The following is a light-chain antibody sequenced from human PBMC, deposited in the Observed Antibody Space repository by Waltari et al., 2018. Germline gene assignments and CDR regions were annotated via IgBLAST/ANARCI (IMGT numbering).Light chain of an antibody. CDR2: ASS. CDR3: QQYYSYPPYT. V-gene: IGKV1-8*01. Sequence: AIRMTQSPSSLSAPTGDSVTITWRASQGISSYLAWYQQKPGKAPKLLIYASSTLQSGVPSRFSGSGSGTDFTLTISCLQSEDFATYYCQQYYSYPPYTFGQGTKLEIK. J-gene: IGKJ2*01. CDR1: QGISSY.